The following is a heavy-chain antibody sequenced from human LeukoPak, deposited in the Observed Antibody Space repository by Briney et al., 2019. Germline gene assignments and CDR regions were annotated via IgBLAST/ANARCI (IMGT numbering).Heavy chain of an antibody. CDR3: ARGESGWLDY. V-gene: IGHV3-30-3*01. CDR1: GFTFSNYN. CDR2: ISYDGSNK. J-gene: IGHJ4*02. Sequence: GGSLRLSCAATGFTFSNYNMNWVRQAPGKGLEWVAVISYDGSNKYYADSVKGRFTISRDNSKNTLYLQMNSLRAEDTAVYYCARGESGWLDYWGQGTLVTVSS. D-gene: IGHD6-19*01.